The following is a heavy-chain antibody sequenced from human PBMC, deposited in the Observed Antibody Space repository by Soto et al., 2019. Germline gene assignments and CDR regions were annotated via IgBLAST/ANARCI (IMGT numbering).Heavy chain of an antibody. CDR1: GFTFGDYA. J-gene: IGHJ6*02. V-gene: IGHV3-49*03. D-gene: IGHD6-6*01. CDR2: IRSKAYGGTT. CDR3: TRPFIAARHYYYGMDV. Sequence: GGSLRLSCTASGFTFGDYAMSWFRQAPGKGLEWVGFIRSKAYGGTTEYAASVKGRFTISRDDSKSIAYLQMNSLKTEDTAVYYCTRPFIAARHYYYGMDVWGQGTTVTVSS.